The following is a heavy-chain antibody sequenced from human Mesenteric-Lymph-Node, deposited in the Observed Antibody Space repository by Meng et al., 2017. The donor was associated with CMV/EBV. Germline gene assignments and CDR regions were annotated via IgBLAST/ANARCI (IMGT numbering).Heavy chain of an antibody. CDR1: GFTFSSYS. J-gene: IGHJ6*02. Sequence: GESLQISCAASGFTFSSYSMNWVRQAPGKGLEWVSSISSSSSYIYYPDSVKGRFTISRDNAKNSLYLQMNSLRAEDTAVYYCARAITQNHYGGNGYYYYGMDVWGQGTTVTVSS. CDR2: ISSSSSYI. CDR3: ARAITQNHYGGNGYYYYGMDV. D-gene: IGHD4-23*01. V-gene: IGHV3-21*01.